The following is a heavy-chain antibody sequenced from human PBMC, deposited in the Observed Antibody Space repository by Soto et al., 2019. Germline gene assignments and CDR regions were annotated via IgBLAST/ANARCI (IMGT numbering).Heavy chain of an antibody. CDR1: GGSISSFTYY. J-gene: IGHJ5*02. Sequence: WETLSLTCCVSGGSISSFTYYWGWIRQPPGKGLEWIGTVYYNENTYYNPSLKSRVTITVDTAKNQFSLNLRSVTAADTAMYFCARRERYYGSPGWFDPWGPGTLVTVSS. D-gene: IGHD3-10*01. CDR2: VYYNENT. V-gene: IGHV4-39*01. CDR3: ARRERYYGSPGWFDP.